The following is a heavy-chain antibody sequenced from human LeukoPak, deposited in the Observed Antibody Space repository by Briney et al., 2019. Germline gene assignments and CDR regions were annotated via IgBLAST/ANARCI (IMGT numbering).Heavy chain of an antibody. D-gene: IGHD5-24*01. J-gene: IGHJ4*02. Sequence: ASVKISCTASAGTFSSYAISWERQAPGQGLEWMGRIIPIFGIANYSQKFQGRVTTTADKSTSTAYMELSSLRSEDTAVYYCARDRGVEMATIQFDYWGQGTLVTVSS. CDR2: IIPIFGIA. CDR3: ARDRGVEMATIQFDY. CDR1: AGTFSSYA. V-gene: IGHV1-69*04.